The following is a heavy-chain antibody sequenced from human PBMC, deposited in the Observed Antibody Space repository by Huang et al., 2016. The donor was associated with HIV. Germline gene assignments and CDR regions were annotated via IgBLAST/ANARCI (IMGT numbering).Heavy chain of an antibody. D-gene: IGHD3-22*01. V-gene: IGHV1-18*01. Sequence: QIQLMQSGPELKQPGASVKVSCKASGYTFTSYAITWVRQAPGQGTEWMGWISASSGDTEDAQKFQGRVTLTTDTSTNIAYMELRSLRSDDTAKYYCARDPKYHRIGYYRQRRGIDIWGQGTMVIVSS. CDR2: ISASSGDT. J-gene: IGHJ3*02. CDR3: ARDPKYHRIGYYRQRRGIDI. CDR1: GYTFTSYA.